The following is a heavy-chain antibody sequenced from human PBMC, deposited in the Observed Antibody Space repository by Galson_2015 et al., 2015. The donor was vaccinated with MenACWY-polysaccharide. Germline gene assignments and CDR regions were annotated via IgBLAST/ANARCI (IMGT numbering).Heavy chain of an antibody. CDR3: PRVGAYCTRTSCHDY. CDR2: NSAYNGDA. Sequence: SVKVSCKASGYTFTSYGISWVRQAPGQGLEWMGWNSAYNGDANYAQKLQGRITMTIDTLTTTGYMELRSLRSDDTALYYCPRVGAYCTRTSCHDYWGQGTLGTVS. CDR1: GYTFTSYG. D-gene: IGHD2-2*01. V-gene: IGHV1-18*01. J-gene: IGHJ4*02.